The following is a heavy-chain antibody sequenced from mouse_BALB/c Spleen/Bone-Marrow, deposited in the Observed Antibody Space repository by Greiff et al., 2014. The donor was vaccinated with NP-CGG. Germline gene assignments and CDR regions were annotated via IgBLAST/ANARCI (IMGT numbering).Heavy chain of an antibody. D-gene: IGHD1-1*01. CDR2: IYYSGTI. J-gene: IGHJ2*01. CDR1: GISITTGNYR. Sequence: EVKLMESGPDLVKPSQTVSLTCTVTGISITTGNYRWSWIRQFPGNKLEWIGYIYYSGTITYNPSLTSRTTITRDTSKNQFFLEMNSLTAEDTATYYCARYLGAYFDYWGQGTTLTVSS. V-gene: IGHV3-5*02. CDR3: ARYLGAYFDY.